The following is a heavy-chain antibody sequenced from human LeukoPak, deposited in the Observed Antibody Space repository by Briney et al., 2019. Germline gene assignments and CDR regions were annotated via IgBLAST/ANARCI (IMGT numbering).Heavy chain of an antibody. CDR2: IYYSGST. Sequence: PSETLSLTCTVSGGSISSSSYYWGWIRQPPGKGLEWIGSIYYSGSTYYNPSLKSRVTISVDTSKNQFSLKLSSVTAADTAVYYCARPLGSGSYYSPSNWFDPWGQGTLVTVSS. D-gene: IGHD3-10*01. CDR3: ARPLGSGSYYSPSNWFDP. V-gene: IGHV4-39*01. J-gene: IGHJ5*02. CDR1: GGSISSSSYY.